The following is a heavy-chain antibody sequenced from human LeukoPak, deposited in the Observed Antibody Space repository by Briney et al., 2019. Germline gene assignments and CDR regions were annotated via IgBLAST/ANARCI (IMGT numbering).Heavy chain of an antibody. CDR3: AREVAASAFDI. CDR1: GFTFSSYS. CDR2: ISSSSSYI. V-gene: IGHV3-21*01. J-gene: IGHJ3*02. Sequence: GGSLRLSXAASGFTFSSYSMNWVRQAPGKGLEWVSSISSSSSYIYYADSVKGRFTISRDNAKNSLYLQMNSLRAEDTAVYYCAREVAASAFDIWGQGTMVTVSS. D-gene: IGHD2-15*01.